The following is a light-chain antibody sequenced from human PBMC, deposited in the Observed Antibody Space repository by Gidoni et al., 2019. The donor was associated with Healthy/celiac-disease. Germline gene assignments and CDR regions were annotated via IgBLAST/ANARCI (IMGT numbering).Light chain of an antibody. CDR2: AAS. CDR3: QQYDSYPFT. CDR1: QGISSY. Sequence: AIRMTQSPSSFSASTGDRVTITCRASQGISSYLAWYQQTPGKAPKLLIYAASTLQSGVPSRFSGSGSGTDFTITISCLQSEDFATYYCQQYDSYPFTFXXXTKVDIK. J-gene: IGKJ3*01. V-gene: IGKV1-8*01.